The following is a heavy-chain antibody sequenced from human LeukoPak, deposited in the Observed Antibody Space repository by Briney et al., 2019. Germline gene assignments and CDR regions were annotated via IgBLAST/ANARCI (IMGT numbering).Heavy chain of an antibody. CDR2: IYWNDDK. CDR1: GFPLSTSGVG. J-gene: IGHJ4*02. V-gene: IGHV2-5*01. Sequence: SGPTLVNPTQTLTPTCTFSGFPLSTSGVGMGWIRQPPGKALEWLALIYWNDDKRYSPSLKSRLTITKDTSKNQVVLTMTNMDPVDTATYYCAHSHYDYVWGSYRYLDYWGQGTLVTVSS. D-gene: IGHD3-16*02. CDR3: AHSHYDYVWGSYRYLDY.